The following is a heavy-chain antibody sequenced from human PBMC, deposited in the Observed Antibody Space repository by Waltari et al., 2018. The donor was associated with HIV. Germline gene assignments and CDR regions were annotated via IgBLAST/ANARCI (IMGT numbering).Heavy chain of an antibody. CDR2: MNEDGNRI. CDR3: IRDMFGEYDY. J-gene: IGHJ4*02. V-gene: IGHV3-74*01. D-gene: IGHD3-10*02. Sequence: EVQLQESGGPSVQPEGSLRLSCAAFGFSISRYWMHWVRQTPGKGLVWVSRMNEDGNRIDYAGSVRGRFTISRDSAKNTLFLKMNSLRDEDTAMYYCIRDMFGEYDYWGQGALVTVSS. CDR1: GFSISRYW.